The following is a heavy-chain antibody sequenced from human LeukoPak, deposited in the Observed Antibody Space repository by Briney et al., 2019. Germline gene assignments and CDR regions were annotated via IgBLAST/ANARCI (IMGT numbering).Heavy chain of an antibody. CDR3: ARDLFSGGSNDDAFDI. V-gene: IGHV1-18*01. D-gene: IGHD1-26*01. J-gene: IGHJ3*02. CDR2: ISAYNGNT. CDR1: GYTFTSYG. Sequence: ASVKVSCKASGYTFTSYGISWVRQAPGQGLEWMGWISAYNGNTNYAQKLQGRVTMTTDTSTSTAYMELRSLRSDDTAVYYCARDLFSGGSNDDAFDIWGQGTMVTVSS.